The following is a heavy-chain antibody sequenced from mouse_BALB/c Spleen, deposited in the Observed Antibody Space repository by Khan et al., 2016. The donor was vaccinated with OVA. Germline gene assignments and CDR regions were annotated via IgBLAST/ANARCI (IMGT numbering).Heavy chain of an antibody. CDR2: ISPGSGDT. CDR1: GYTFTDYY. CDR3: ARSNYFGYAFAY. V-gene: IGHV1-77*01. Sequence: QVQLQQPGAELARPGASVKLSCKASGYTFTDYYINWVKQRTGQGLEWIGEISPGSGDTYYNEKFKGKATLTADTSSNTAFMQLSSLTSEASAVYYCARSNYFGYAFAYWGQGTLVTVSA. J-gene: IGHJ3*01. D-gene: IGHD1-2*01.